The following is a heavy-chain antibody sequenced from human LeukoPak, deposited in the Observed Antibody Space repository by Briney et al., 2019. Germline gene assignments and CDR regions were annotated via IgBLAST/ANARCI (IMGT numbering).Heavy chain of an antibody. V-gene: IGHV1-2*02. D-gene: IGHD3-3*01. CDR1: GYTFTSYG. CDR2: INPNSGGT. Sequence: GASVKVSCKASGYTFTSYGISWVRQAPGQGLEWMGWINPNSGGTNYAQKFQGRVTMTRDTSISTAYMELSRLRSDDTAVYYCARAADDFWSGYYHSWFDPWGQGTLVTVSS. CDR3: ARAADDFWSGYYHSWFDP. J-gene: IGHJ5*02.